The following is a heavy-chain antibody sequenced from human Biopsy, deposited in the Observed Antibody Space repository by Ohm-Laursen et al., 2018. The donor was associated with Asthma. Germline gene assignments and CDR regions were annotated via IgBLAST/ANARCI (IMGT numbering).Heavy chain of an antibody. J-gene: IGHJ6*02. Sequence: SSVKVSCKAPGGTFSNLAISWVRQAPGQGLEWLGGIMTVFGTTNYAQKFQGRVTITTDESTSTAYMEVTSLRSEDTAIYYCARCQVGYSSGWSLLLKKIYYSGMDVWGQGTAVTVSS. D-gene: IGHD6-19*01. CDR3: ARCQVGYSSGWSLLLKKIYYSGMDV. CDR2: IMTVFGTT. CDR1: GGTFSNLA. V-gene: IGHV1-69*05.